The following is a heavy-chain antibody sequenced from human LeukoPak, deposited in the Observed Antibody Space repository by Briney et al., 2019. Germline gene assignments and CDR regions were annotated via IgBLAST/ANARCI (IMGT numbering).Heavy chain of an antibody. J-gene: IGHJ4*02. CDR2: INGDGSDT. Sequence: GGSLRLSCAASGFSFRTYWMQWVRQAPGKGLMWVSHINGDGSDTTYADSVEGRFTISRDNAKNTLYLQMNSLRAEDTAVYYCVRDNYGVDYWGQGTLVTVSS. CDR1: GFSFRTYW. CDR3: VRDNYGVDY. V-gene: IGHV3-74*01. D-gene: IGHD4-11*01.